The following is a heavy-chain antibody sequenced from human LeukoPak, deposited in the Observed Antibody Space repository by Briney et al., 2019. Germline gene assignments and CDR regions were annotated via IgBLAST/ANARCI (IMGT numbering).Heavy chain of an antibody. CDR2: IYTSGST. V-gene: IGHV4-61*02. CDR1: GASISSGSYY. Sequence: SETLSLTCTVSGASISSGSYYWNWIRQPAGKGLEWIGRIYTSGSTNYNPSLKSRVTVALATSKTQFSLKLSSVTAADTAVYYCASRTPDDYYYYMDVWGKGTTVTVSS. D-gene: IGHD2-2*01. CDR3: ASRTPDDYYYYMDV. J-gene: IGHJ6*03.